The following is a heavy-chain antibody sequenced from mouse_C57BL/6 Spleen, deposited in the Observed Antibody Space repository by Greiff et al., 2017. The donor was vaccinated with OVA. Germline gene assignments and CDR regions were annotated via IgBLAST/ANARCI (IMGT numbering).Heavy chain of an antibody. V-gene: IGHV5-17*01. CDR3: ARPGNYSNPVGFAY. CDR2: ISSGSSTI. J-gene: IGHJ3*01. Sequence: EVKLVESGGGLVKPGGSLKLSCAASGFTFSDYGMHWVRQAPEKGLEWVAYISSGSSTIYYADTVKGRFTISRDNAKNTLFLQMTSLRSEDTAMYYCARPGNYSNPVGFAYWGKGTLVTVSA. D-gene: IGHD2-5*01. CDR1: GFTFSDYG.